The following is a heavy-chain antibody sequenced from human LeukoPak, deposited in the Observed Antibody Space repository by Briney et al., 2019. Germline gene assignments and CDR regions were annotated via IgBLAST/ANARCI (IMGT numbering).Heavy chain of an antibody. CDR2: LYHSGDT. V-gene: IGHV4-39*07. Sequence: PSETLSLTCAVSGASVSSSSYYWVWIRQPPGGGLEWVGSLYHSGDTYYSPSLKSRVTISVDTSRNQVSLRLTSVTAADTALYYCARAVNIRVKYWGQGSLVTVSS. CDR1: GASVSSSSYY. D-gene: IGHD3-3*01. CDR3: ARAVNIRVKY. J-gene: IGHJ1*01.